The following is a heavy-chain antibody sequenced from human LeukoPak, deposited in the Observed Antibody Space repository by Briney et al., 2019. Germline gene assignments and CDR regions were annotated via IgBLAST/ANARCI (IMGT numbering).Heavy chain of an antibody. CDR3: ARYRGSGWYSDDAFDV. CDR1: GLTFRSYW. V-gene: IGHV3-7*01. D-gene: IGHD6-19*01. CDR2: IKHDGTEK. J-gene: IGHJ3*01. Sequence: PGGSLRLSCAASGLTFRSYWMTWVRQAPGKGLEWVANIKHDGTEKYYVGSVKGRFTISRENAKNSLYLQMNSLRAEDTAVYYCARYRGSGWYSDDAFDVWGQGTMVTVSS.